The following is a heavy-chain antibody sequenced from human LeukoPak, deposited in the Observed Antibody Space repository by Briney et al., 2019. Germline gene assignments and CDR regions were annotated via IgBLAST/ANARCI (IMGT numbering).Heavy chain of an antibody. J-gene: IGHJ3*01. V-gene: IGHV3-7*01. D-gene: IGHD3-22*01. CDR2: IKEDGSEE. Sequence: GSLRLSCAASGFTFSSYAMSWVRQAPGKGLECVANIKEDGSEEYYVDSVKGRFSISRDNAKNSLYLQMNSLRAEDTAVYYCARDWLAGNPYHAFDLWGKGTMVTVSS. CDR3: ARDWLAGNPYHAFDL. CDR1: GFTFSSYA.